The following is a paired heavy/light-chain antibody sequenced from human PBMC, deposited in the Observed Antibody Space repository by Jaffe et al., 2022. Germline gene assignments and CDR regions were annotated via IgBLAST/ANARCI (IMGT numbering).Light chain of an antibody. CDR2: EAS. J-gene: IGKJ4*01. CDR3: HQSYSFPFT. CDR1: QTISTN. Sequence: DIQMTQSPSSLSASVGDRVTITCRASQTISTNLNWYQQKPGKAPTLLIYEASILQRGVPSRFSGSRSETEFTLTISGLQVEDFATYHCHQSYSFPFTFGGGTKVEI. V-gene: IGKV1-39*01.
Heavy chain of an antibody. V-gene: IGHV3-74*03. Sequence: EVQLVESGGGLVQPGGSLTLSCAASGFTFSNYWMHWVRQVPGKGLVWLSRVSSDGTTTTYADSVNGRFTVSRDNAQNTLYLQMNTLGVEDTAVYYCARLISWGYFDYWGQGALVIVSS. J-gene: IGHJ4*02. CDR2: VSSDGTTT. CDR3: ARLISWGYFDY. CDR1: GFTFSNYW. D-gene: IGHD3-16*01.